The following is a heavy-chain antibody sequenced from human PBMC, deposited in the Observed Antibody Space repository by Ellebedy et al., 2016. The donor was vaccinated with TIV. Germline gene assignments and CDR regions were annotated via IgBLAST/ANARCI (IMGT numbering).Heavy chain of an antibody. V-gene: IGHV3-11*01. CDR1: GFTFSHYY. J-gene: IGHJ4*02. D-gene: IGHD3-10*01. Sequence: GESLKISCAASGFTFSHYYMNWIRQAPGKGLEWLSYISDSGSAILYADSVGGRFTISRDNAKNSLYLEMTNLRADDTAVYHCARDVTGVRGFGYWGQGTLVTVS. CDR3: ARDVTGVRGFGY. CDR2: ISDSGSAI.